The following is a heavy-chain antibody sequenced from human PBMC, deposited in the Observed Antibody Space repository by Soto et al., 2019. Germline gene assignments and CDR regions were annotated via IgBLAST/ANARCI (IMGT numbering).Heavy chain of an antibody. CDR1: GGSFSGYY. J-gene: IGHJ6*02. D-gene: IGHD3-10*01. CDR2: INHSGST. CDR3: ARVGGTMVRGVITDYYYYYGMDV. V-gene: IGHV4-34*01. Sequence: PSETLSLTCAVYGGSFSGYYWSWIRQPPGKGLEWIGEINHSGSTNYNPSLKSRVTISVDTSKNQFSLKLSSVTAADTAVYYCARVGGTMVRGVITDYYYYYGMDVWGQGTTVT.